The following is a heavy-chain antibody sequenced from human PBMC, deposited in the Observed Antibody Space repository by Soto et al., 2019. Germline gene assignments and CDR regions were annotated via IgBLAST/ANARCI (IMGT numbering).Heavy chain of an antibody. CDR2: IHYSVSV. V-gene: IGHV4-30-4*01. J-gene: IGHJ6*02. Sequence: QVQLQESDPGLVRPSQTLSLTCTVSGGSISVEHYHWTWIRQPPGKGLEWIGYIHYSVSVYYNPSLQSRLSMSVDTSNNLLSLKLSSVTAADTAVYFCVREDDGGDRDYYGLDGWGQGTTVTVAS. CDR1: GGSISVEHYH. D-gene: IGHD2-21*02. CDR3: VREDDGGDRDYYGLDG.